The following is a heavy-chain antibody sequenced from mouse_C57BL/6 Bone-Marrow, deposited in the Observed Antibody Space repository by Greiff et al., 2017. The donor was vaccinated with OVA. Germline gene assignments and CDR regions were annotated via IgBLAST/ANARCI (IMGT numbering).Heavy chain of an antibody. CDR3: ARQGAWEGRYYFDY. Sequence: EVKVVESGGDLVKPGGSLKLSCAASGFTFSSYGMSWVRQTPDKRLEWVATISSGGSYTYYPDSVKGRFTISRDNAKNTLYLQMSSLKSEDTAMYYCARQGAWEGRYYFDYWGQGTTLTVSS. J-gene: IGHJ2*01. V-gene: IGHV5-6*01. D-gene: IGHD4-1*01. CDR2: ISSGGSYT. CDR1: GFTFSSYG.